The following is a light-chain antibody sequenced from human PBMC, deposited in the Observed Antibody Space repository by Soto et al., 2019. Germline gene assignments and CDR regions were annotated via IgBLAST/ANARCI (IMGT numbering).Light chain of an antibody. V-gene: IGLV4-69*01. Sequence: QLVLTQSPSASASLGASVKFACTLSSGHNTYAIAWHQQQPEKGPRYLMRLNSDGSHFKGDGIPDRFSGSSSGAERYLTISSLQSDDEADYYCQTWVTDTVVFGGGTKVTVL. J-gene: IGLJ2*01. CDR3: QTWVTDTVV. CDR1: SGHNTYA. CDR2: LNSDGSH.